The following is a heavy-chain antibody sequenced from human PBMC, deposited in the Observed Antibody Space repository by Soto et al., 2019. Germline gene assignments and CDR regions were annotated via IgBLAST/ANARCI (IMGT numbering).Heavy chain of an antibody. V-gene: IGHV3-7*01. Sequence: EVQLVESGGGLVQPGGSLRLSCTASGFTFGTYWMSWVRQAPGKGLEWVANIMQDGSEKQYVDSVKGRFTISRDSAKRSLYLQMNGLRAEDTAVYYCARGHSAPDHWGQGTLVTVSS. J-gene: IGHJ4*02. CDR1: GFTFGTYW. CDR2: IMQDGSEK. CDR3: ARGHSAPDH.